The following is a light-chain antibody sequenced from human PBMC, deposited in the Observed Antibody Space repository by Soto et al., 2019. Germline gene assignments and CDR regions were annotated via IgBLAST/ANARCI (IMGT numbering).Light chain of an antibody. V-gene: IGKV3-11*01. CDR3: QQRSVWPPSIT. CDR1: QSVSSS. Sequence: EVVLTQSPATLSLSPGERATLSCRASQSVSSSLAWYQQKPGQAPRLLIFDASTQATGIPARFSGSGSETDFTLTISSLEPEDFAVYYCQQRSVWPPSITFGQGTRLEIK. J-gene: IGKJ5*01. CDR2: DAS.